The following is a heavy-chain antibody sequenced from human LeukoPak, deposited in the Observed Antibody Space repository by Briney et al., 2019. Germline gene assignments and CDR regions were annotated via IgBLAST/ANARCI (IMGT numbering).Heavy chain of an antibody. CDR1: GGTFSSYA. Sequence: SVKVSCKASGGTFSSYAISWVRQAPGQGLEWMGGIIPIFGTANYAQKFHGRVTITTDESTSTAYMELSSLRSEDTAVYYCGTLLSNGPFDYWGQGSLVTVSS. CDR2: IIPIFGTA. V-gene: IGHV1-69*05. CDR3: GTLLSNGPFDY. J-gene: IGHJ4*02.